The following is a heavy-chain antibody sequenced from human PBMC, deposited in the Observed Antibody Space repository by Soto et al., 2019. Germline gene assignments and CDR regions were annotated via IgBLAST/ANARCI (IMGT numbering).Heavy chain of an antibody. CDR1: GFTVSSNY. D-gene: IGHD6-19*01. CDR2: IYSGGST. CDR3: ARSGWVLGDPHDY. J-gene: IGHJ4*02. Sequence: EVQLVESGGGLVQPGGSLRLSCAASGFTVSSNYMSWVRQAPGKGLEWVSVIYSGGSTYYADSVKGRFTISRDNSKNTVYLQMNSLRAEDTAVYYCARSGWVLGDPHDYWGQGTLVTVSS. V-gene: IGHV3-66*01.